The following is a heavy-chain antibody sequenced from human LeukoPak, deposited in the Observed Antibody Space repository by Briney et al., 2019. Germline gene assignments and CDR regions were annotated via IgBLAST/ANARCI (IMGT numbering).Heavy chain of an antibody. CDR1: GFIFSSYS. CDR2: ISSVSSTI. D-gene: IGHD3-16*02. J-gene: IGHJ4*02. CDR3: ARDFFAFGGVIALLDY. Sequence: PGGSLRLSCAASGFIFSSYSMNWVRQAPGKGLEWISFISSVSSTIFYADSVKGRFNISRDNVKNSLYLQMNGLRAEDTAVYYCARDFFAFGGVIALLDYWGQGTLVTVSS. V-gene: IGHV3-48*01.